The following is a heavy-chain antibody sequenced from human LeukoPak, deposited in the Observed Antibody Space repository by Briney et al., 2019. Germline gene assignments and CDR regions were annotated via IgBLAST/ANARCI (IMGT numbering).Heavy chain of an antibody. D-gene: IGHD6-13*01. CDR1: GGTFSSYT. CDR2: IIPTLGIA. V-gene: IGHV1-69*04. CDR3: AKDGGSWQQLVFGY. Sequence: GASVKVSCKASGGTFSSYTISWVRQAPGQGLEWMGRIIPTLGIANYAQKFQGRVTITADKSTSTAYMELSSLRSEDTAVYYCAKDGGSWQQLVFGYWGQGTLVTVSS. J-gene: IGHJ4*02.